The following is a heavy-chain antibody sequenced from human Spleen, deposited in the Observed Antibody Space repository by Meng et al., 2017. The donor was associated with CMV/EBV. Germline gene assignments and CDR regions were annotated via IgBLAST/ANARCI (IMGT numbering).Heavy chain of an antibody. CDR2: TYYRSKWYN. D-gene: IGHD2-2*02. CDR3: ARENIVVVPAAIPDYYYYGMDV. Sequence: LRLSCAISGASVSSNSAAWNWIRQSPSRGLEWLGRTYYRSKWYNDYAVSVKSRITINPDTSKNQFSLQLNSVTPEDTAVYYCARENIVVVPAAIPDYYYYGMDVWGQGTTVTVSS. J-gene: IGHJ6*02. V-gene: IGHV6-1*01. CDR1: GASVSSNSAA.